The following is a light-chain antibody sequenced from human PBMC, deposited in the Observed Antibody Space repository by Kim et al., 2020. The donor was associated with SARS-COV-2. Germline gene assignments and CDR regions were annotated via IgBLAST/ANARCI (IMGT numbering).Light chain of an antibody. V-gene: IGKV3-11*01. CDR1: QNVDSC. Sequence: ENVLTQSPANLSLSPGETATLSCRASQNVDSCLAWYQQKPGQAPRLLIYDTSNRATGIPARFSGSGSGTDFTLTISSLEPEDFAVYYCRQRNKWPPMTFGQGTRLEIK. J-gene: IGKJ5*01. CDR3: RQRNKWPPMT. CDR2: DTS.